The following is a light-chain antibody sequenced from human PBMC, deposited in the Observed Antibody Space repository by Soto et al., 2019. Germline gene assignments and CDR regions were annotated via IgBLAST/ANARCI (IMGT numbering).Light chain of an antibody. J-gene: IGLJ3*02. CDR3: QTWGTGPMEL. CDR1: SGHSSYA. V-gene: IGLV4-69*01. CDR2: LNSDGSH. Sequence: QSVLTQSPSASASLGASVKLTCTLSSGHSSYAIAWHQQQPEKGPRYLMKLNSDGSHSKGDGIPDRFSGSSSGAERYLTISSLQSEDEADYYCQTWGTGPMELFGGGTKLTVL.